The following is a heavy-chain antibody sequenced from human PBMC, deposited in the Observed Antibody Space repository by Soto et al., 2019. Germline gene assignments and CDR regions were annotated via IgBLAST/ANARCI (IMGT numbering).Heavy chain of an antibody. J-gene: IGHJ3*02. D-gene: IGHD3-3*02. V-gene: IGHV4-34*01. CDR1: GGSFSGYY. Sequence: SETLSLTCAVYGGSFSGYYWSWIRQPPGKGRERIGEINHSGRTNYNPSLKSRVTISVDTTKNQFSLKMSSVSAADTAVYYCARGVLGAFDIWGQGTMVTVSS. CDR3: ARGVLGAFDI. CDR2: INHSGRT.